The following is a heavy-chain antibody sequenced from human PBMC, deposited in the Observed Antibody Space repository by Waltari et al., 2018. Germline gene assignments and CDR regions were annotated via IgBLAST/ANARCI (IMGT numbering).Heavy chain of an antibody. V-gene: IGHV4-31*03. D-gene: IGHD5-12*01. CDR3: AREVDKVASSDAFDI. J-gene: IGHJ3*02. CDR2: IQHSGNT. Sequence: QVQLQESGPGLVKPSQTLSLICTVSGGSINSDNHFWSWVRQHPEKGLEWIAYIQHSGNTYYNPSFQSRVTMSVDKSKNQFSLRLSSVTAADTAVYYCAREVDKVASSDAFDIWGQGTMVTVSS. CDR1: GGSINSDNHF.